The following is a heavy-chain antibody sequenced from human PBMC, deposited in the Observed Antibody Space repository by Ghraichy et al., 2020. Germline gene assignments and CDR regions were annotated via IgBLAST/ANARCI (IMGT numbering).Heavy chain of an antibody. CDR1: GYTFTRFA. J-gene: IGHJ4*02. D-gene: IGHD3-16*01. Sequence: ASVKVSCKASGYTFTRFAMHWVRQAPGQRLEWMGWVNAGNGNTKYSQKFQARVTITRDTSASTAYIELSSLRSEDTAVYYCASQGGGGSFDYWGQGTLVTVSS. V-gene: IGHV1-3*01. CDR3: ASQGGGGSFDY. CDR2: VNAGNGNT.